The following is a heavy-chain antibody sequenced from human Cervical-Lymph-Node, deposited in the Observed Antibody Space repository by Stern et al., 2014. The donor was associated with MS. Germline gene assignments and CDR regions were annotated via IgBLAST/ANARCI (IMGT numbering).Heavy chain of an antibody. CDR3: AHRRVYLSSPFDH. V-gene: IGHV2-5*02. Sequence: QITLKESGPTLLKPTQTLTLTCTFSGFSLSSSGVGVAWIRQPPGKALAWLALVYWDGDQRYSPSLKSRLNITRDTSTNQVFLTMTKMDTADTATYYCAHRRVYLSSPFDHWGQGTLVTVSS. CDR1: GFSLSSSGVG. CDR2: VYWDGDQ. D-gene: IGHD2-8*01. J-gene: IGHJ4*02.